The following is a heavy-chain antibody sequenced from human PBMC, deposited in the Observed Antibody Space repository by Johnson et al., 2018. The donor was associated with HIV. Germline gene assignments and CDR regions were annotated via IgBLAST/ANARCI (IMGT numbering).Heavy chain of an antibody. V-gene: IGHV3-66*02. J-gene: IGHJ3*02. D-gene: IGHD1-26*01. CDR2: VYSGGST. Sequence: MLLVESGGGLVQPGGSLRLSCAASGFTFSDYYMNWVRQAPGKGLEWVSIVYSGGSTYYADSVKGRFTISRDNSKNTLYLQMNSLRPEDTALYFCARDSGAPGNDAFDIWGQGTMVTVSS. CDR3: ARDSGAPGNDAFDI. CDR1: GFTFSDYY.